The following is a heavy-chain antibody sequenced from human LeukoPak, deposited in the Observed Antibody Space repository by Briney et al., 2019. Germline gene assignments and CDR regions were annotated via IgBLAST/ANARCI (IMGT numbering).Heavy chain of an antibody. Sequence: HSGGSLRLSCAASGVTLSPYGMHWVRQAPGKGLEWVAVISYGGGTQHYADSVKGRFIISRDNPRNTLYLQMNILRTEDTAVYYCAKEGTPQVSTWYDLWGQGTQVIASS. V-gene: IGHV3-30*18. CDR1: GVTLSPYG. D-gene: IGHD3-10*01. CDR3: AKEGTPQVSTWYDL. CDR2: ISYGGGTQ. J-gene: IGHJ5*02.